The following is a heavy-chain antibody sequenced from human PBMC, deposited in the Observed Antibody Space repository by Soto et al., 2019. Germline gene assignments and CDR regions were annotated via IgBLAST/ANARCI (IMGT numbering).Heavy chain of an antibody. J-gene: IGHJ5*02. D-gene: IGHD5-18*01. V-gene: IGHV1-69*13. CDR3: ARDPNVDTAMVLKNWFDP. Sequence: ASVKVSCKASGGTFSSYAISWVRPAPGQGLEWMGGIIPIFGTANYAQKFQGRVTITADESTSTAYMEPSSLRSEDTAVYYCARDPNVDTAMVLKNWFDPWGQGTLVTVSS. CDR2: IIPIFGTA. CDR1: GGTFSSYA.